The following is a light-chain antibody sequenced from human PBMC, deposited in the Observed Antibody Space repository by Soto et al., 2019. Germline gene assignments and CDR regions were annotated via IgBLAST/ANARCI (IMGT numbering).Light chain of an antibody. V-gene: IGLV2-14*03. CDR3: SSFTGSNYV. J-gene: IGLJ1*01. Sequence: HSALTQPASVSGSPGQSITISCTGTISDVGGYNFVSWYQQYPGKAPKLMICDVSNRPSGVSNRFSGSKSGNTASLTISGLQAEDEADYYCSSFTGSNYVFGTGTKLTVL. CDR1: ISDVGGYNF. CDR2: DVS.